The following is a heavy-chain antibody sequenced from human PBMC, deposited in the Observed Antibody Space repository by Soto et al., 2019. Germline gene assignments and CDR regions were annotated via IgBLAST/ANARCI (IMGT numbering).Heavy chain of an antibody. CDR3: ARGDLNGY. V-gene: IGHV4-34*01. Sequence: QVLLQQWGAGLLKPSETLSLTCAVYGGSFSNYYWSWIRQPPGKGLEWIGEINHSGSTNHSPSLKSRVTISIDTSKSQFSLKLNSVTAADTAVYYCARGDLNGYWGQGTPVTVSS. D-gene: IGHD1-1*01. CDR1: GGSFSNYY. CDR2: INHSGST. J-gene: IGHJ4*02.